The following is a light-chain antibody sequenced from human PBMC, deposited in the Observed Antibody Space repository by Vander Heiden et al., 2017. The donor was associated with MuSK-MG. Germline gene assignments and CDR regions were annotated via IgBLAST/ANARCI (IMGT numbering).Light chain of an antibody. CDR3: QQSDSTPRFT. CDR2: AAF. CDR1: QSISSY. V-gene: IGKV1-39*01. Sequence: DIQMTQSPYSLSASVGDRVTITCRASQSISSYLNWYQQKPGKAPKLLIYAAFSLQSWVPSRFSGSGSGTDFTLTISSRQPEDFATYYCQQSDSTPRFTFGPGTKVDIK. J-gene: IGKJ3*01.